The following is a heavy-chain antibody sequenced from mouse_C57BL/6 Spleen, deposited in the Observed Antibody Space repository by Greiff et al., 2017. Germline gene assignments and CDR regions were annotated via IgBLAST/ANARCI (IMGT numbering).Heavy chain of an antibody. Sequence: VQLQQPGAELVMPGASVKLSCKASGYTFTSYWMHWVKQRPGQGLEWIGEIDPSDSYTNYNQKFKGKSTLTVDKSSSTAYMQLSSLTSEDSAVYYCATLAVVAPYYFDYWGQGTTLTVSS. CDR2: IDPSDSYT. D-gene: IGHD1-1*01. V-gene: IGHV1-69*01. CDR1: GYTFTSYW. J-gene: IGHJ2*01. CDR3: ATLAVVAPYYFDY.